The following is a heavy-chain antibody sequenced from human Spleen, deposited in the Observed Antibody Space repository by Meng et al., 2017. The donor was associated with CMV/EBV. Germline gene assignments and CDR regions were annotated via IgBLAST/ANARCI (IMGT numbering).Heavy chain of an antibody. CDR2: IRFDGDNE. CDR1: GFTFSTYG. D-gene: IGHD1-26*01. CDR3: VGGNYLDSFDI. J-gene: IGHJ3*02. Sequence: GGSLTLSCTASGFTFSTYGMHWVRQAPGKGLEWVAFIRFDGDNEYYADSMRGRFTIYRDNSKNTLFLQMNSLRAKYTAVYYCVGGNYLDSFDIWGRGTLVTVSS. V-gene: IGHV3-30*02.